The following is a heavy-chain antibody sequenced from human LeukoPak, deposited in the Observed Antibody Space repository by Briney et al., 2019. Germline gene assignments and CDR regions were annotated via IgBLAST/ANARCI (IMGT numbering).Heavy chain of an antibody. CDR1: GFTFSSYS. J-gene: IGHJ6*03. CDR3: ARVPGGYYYYYMDV. D-gene: IGHD3-10*01. Sequence: PGGSLRLSCAASGFTFSSYSMNWVRQAPGKGLEWVSYISSSSSTIYYADSVEGRFTISRDNAKNSLYLQMNSLRDEDTAVYYCARVPGGYYYYYMDVWGKGTTVTVSS. CDR2: ISSSSSTI. V-gene: IGHV3-48*02.